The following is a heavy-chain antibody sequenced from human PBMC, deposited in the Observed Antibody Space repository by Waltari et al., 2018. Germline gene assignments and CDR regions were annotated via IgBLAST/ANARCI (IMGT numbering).Heavy chain of an antibody. CDR3: ARLLVNYGSNRYYSNTFDV. V-gene: IGHV4-4*07. Sequence: QVQLQESGPGLVKPSETLSLTFAVSGASIICNHWSWIRHPVWKGLEWIWAVSARRHTNYNPCLKSRCILSVDTSKNQFSLRLDSVTAADTAVYFCARLLVNYGSNRYYSNTFDVWGQGTLVTVSS. CDR2: VSARRHT. J-gene: IGHJ3*01. D-gene: IGHD3-10*01. CDR1: GASIICNH.